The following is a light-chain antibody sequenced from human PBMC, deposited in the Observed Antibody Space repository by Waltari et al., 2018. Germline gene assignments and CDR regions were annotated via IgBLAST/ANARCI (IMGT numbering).Light chain of an antibody. Sequence: DIVMTQSPLSLPVTPGEPASISCRSSQSLLHGNGVNYLDWYLQKPGQSPQLLIYLGSNRASGVPDRISGSGSGTDFTLKISRVEADDVGVYYCMQALQTPFIFGPGTKLDVK. V-gene: IGKV2-28*01. CDR2: LGS. CDR1: QSLLHGNGVNY. CDR3: MQALQTPFI. J-gene: IGKJ3*01.